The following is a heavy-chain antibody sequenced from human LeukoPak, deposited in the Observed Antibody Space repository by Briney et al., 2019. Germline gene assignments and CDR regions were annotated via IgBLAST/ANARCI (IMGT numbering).Heavy chain of an antibody. D-gene: IGHD3-10*01. CDR2: IYPGDSDT. CDR1: GYSFTANW. V-gene: IGHV5-51*01. Sequence: GESLNISGNGSGYSFTANWIGWVGQPPGKGLKWMGIIYPGDSDTRYSPSFHGQVTISADKAISLAYLQGSSLKAAATPTSYCARHSYYGTGSYFEFWGQGILVTVSS. CDR3: ARHSYYGTGSYFEF. J-gene: IGHJ4*02.